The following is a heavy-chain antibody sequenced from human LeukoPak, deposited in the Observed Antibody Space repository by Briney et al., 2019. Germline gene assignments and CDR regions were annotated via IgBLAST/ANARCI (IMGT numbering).Heavy chain of an antibody. V-gene: IGHV3-30*18. CDR3: AKESYCGGDCYSGVFDY. J-gene: IGHJ4*02. D-gene: IGHD2-21*02. CDR1: GFTFSSYG. CDR2: ISYDGSNK. Sequence: GGFLRLSCAASGFTFSSYGMHWVRQAPGKGLERVAVISYDGSNKYYADSVKGRFTISRDNSKNTLYLQMNSLRAEDTAVYYCAKESYCGGDCYSGVFDYWGQGTLATVSS.